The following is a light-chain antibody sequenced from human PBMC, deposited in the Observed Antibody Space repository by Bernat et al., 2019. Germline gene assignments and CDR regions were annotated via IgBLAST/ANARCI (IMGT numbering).Light chain of an antibody. V-gene: IGLV2-14*03. CDR2: DVR. CDR1: SSYVGGYNY. J-gene: IGLJ3*02. CDR3: SSYTSSSTLV. Sequence: QSALTQPASVSGSPGQSITISCTGTSSYVGGYNYVSWYQQHPGRAPKLMIYDVRDRPSGISNRFSGSKSGNKASLTISGLLAEDEADYYCSSYTSSSTLVFGGGTRLTVL.